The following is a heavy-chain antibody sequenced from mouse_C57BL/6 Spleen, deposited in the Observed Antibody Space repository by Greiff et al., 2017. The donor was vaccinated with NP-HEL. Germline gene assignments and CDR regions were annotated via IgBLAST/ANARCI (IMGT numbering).Heavy chain of an antibody. D-gene: IGHD2-4*01. Sequence: EVKLQESGPGLVKPSQSLSLTCSVTGYSITSGYYWNWIRQFPGNKLEWMGYISYDGSNNYNPSLKNRISITRDTSKNQFFLKLNSVTTEDTATYYCARDDSPWFAYWGQGTLVTVSA. J-gene: IGHJ3*01. CDR2: ISYDGSN. V-gene: IGHV3-6*01. CDR1: GYSITSGYY. CDR3: ARDDSPWFAY.